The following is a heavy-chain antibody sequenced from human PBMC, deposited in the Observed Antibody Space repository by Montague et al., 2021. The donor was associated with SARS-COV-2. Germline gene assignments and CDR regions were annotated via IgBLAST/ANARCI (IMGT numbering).Heavy chain of an antibody. D-gene: IGHD3/OR15-3a*01. CDR2: INQDETAK. J-gene: IGHJ4*02. Sequence: SLRLSCAASGFTSGDYQMTWVRQAPGKGLQWVANINQDETAKTYXXSLKGRFTISRDNAKNSLILQMNSLKDEDTAVYYCARSPRGSGTGWLDYWGQGTLVTVSP. CDR3: ARSPRGSGTGWLDY. V-gene: IGHV3-7*01. CDR1: GFTSGDYQ.